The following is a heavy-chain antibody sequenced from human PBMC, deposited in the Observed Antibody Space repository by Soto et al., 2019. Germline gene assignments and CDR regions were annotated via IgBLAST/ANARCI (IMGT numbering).Heavy chain of an antibody. J-gene: IGHJ5*02. CDR1: GYSFSTYA. CDR3: ATSYDSGFDP. CDR2: ITPNNGYT. Sequence: QLQLMQSGGEAKNPGASVKVSCEASGYSFSTYAISWLRQAPGQGLEWIGLITPNNGYTNYAQKFQGRLILTTDIPSSTAYMELTSLRYDDTAMYYCATSYDSGFDPWGQGTLVSVS. V-gene: IGHV1-18*01. D-gene: IGHD3-3*01.